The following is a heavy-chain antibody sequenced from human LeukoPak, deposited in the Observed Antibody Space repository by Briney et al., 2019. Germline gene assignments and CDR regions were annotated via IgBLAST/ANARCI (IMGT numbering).Heavy chain of an antibody. V-gene: IGHV4-59*01. J-gene: IGHJ6*02. CDR1: GVSISSYY. D-gene: IGHD5-12*01. CDR3: ARVAPSYYYYYGMDV. Sequence: SSETLSLTCTVSGVSISSYYWSWIRQPPGKGLEWIGYIYYSGSTNYNPSLKSRVTIPVDTSKNQFSLKLSSVTAADTAVYYCARVAPSYYYYYGMDVWGQGTTVTVSS. CDR2: IYYSGST.